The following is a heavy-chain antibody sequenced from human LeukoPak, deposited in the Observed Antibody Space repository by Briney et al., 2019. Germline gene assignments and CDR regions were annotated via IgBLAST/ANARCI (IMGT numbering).Heavy chain of an antibody. D-gene: IGHD3-22*01. J-gene: IGHJ4*02. CDR3: ANNRLVVVITYYFDY. V-gene: IGHV3-23*01. CDR2: ISGSGGST. CDR1: GFTFSSYA. Sequence: GGSLRLSCAASGFTFSSYAMSWVRQAPGKGLEWVSAISGSGGSTYYADSVKGRFTISRDNSKNMLYLQMNSLRAEDTAVYYCANNRLVVVITYYFDYWGQGTLVTVSS.